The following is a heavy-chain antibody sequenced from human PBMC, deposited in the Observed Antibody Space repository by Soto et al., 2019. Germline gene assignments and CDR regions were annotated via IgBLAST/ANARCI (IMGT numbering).Heavy chain of an antibody. Sequence: ETLSPTCTASGGSISSYYWSWIRQPAGKGLEWIGRIYTSGSNNYNPSLKSRVTMSGDTSKNQFSLKLSSVTAADTAVYYCARGYDGYGSHAGDAFDNGGQGTMVTVSS. J-gene: IGHJ3*02. CDR3: ARGYDGYGSHAGDAFDN. V-gene: IGHV4-4*07. CDR2: IYTSGSN. D-gene: IGHD3-10*01. CDR1: GGSISSYY.